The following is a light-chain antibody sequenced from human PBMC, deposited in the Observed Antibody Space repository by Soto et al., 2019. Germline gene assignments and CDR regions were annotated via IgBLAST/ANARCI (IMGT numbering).Light chain of an antibody. CDR3: QQYYSYPRT. V-gene: IGKV1-8*01. J-gene: IGKJ1*01. Sequence: AIRITQSPSSLSASTGYRVTITCLASQGISSYLAWYQQKPGKAPKLLIYAASTLQSGVPSRFSGSGSGTDFTLTISCLQSEDFATYYCQQYYSYPRTFGQGTKVDIK. CDR1: QGISSY. CDR2: AAS.